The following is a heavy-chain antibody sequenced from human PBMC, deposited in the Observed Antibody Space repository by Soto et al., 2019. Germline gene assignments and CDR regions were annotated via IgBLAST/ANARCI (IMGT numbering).Heavy chain of an antibody. CDR2: ISGSGGST. J-gene: IGHJ5*02. D-gene: IGHD2-2*01. Sequence: EVQLLESGGGLVQPGGSLRLSCAASGFTFNSQAMSWVRQAPGKGLEWVSGISGSGGSTYYADSVKGRFTISRDNSKNTLYLQMNSLRAEDTAVYYCVKEGGYEINWFDPWGQGTLVTVSS. CDR3: VKEGGYEINWFDP. V-gene: IGHV3-23*01. CDR1: GFTFNSQA.